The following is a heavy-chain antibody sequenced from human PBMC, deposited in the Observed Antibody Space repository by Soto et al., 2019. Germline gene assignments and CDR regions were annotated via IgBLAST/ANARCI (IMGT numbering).Heavy chain of an antibody. Sequence: PGGSLRLSCAASGITFSGSDLNWVRQAPGKGLEWISYISPTSATYYAASVKGRFTISRDDAKNSLYLQMDSLRVEDTAVYYCVRGHYSNWGYGTLVTVSS. D-gene: IGHD2-2*01. CDR3: VRGHYSN. CDR2: ISPTSAT. V-gene: IGHV3-48*04. J-gene: IGHJ4*01. CDR1: GITFSGSD.